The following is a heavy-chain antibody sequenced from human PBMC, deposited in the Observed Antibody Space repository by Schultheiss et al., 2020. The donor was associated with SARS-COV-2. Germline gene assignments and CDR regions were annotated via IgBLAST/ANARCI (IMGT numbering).Heavy chain of an antibody. CDR3: TTEEMATIYRFDY. V-gene: IGHV3-15*01. Sequence: GGSLRLSCAASGFTFTSHAMTWVRQAPGKGLEWVGRIKSKTDGGTTDYAAPVKGRFTISRDDSKNTLYLQMNSLKTEDTAVYYCTTEEMATIYRFDYWGQGTLVTVSS. D-gene: IGHD5-24*01. CDR2: IKSKTDGGTT. J-gene: IGHJ4*02. CDR1: GFTFTSHA.